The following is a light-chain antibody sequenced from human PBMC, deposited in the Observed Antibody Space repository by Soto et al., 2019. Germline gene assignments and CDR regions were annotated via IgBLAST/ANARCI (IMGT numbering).Light chain of an antibody. CDR1: YSNIGIND. CDR2: DTS. Sequence: QAVVSQPPSASGTPGQTVTVSCSGTYSNIGINDVHWYRQLSGTAPQILIYDTSQRATGVPDRFSGSRSGTSASLVISGLQTEDEADYHCAAWDDSLNGPAFGGGTKVTVL. J-gene: IGLJ2*01. CDR3: AAWDDSLNGPA. V-gene: IGLV1-44*01.